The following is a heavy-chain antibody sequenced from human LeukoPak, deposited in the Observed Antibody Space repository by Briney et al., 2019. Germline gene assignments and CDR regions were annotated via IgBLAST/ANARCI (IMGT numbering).Heavy chain of an antibody. J-gene: IGHJ3*02. CDR3: ATVAGGSYSDDAFDI. V-gene: IGHV1-24*01. D-gene: IGHD1-26*01. CDR1: GYTLTELS. CDR2: FDPEDGET. Sequence: ASVNVSFKVSGYTLTELSMHWVRQAPGKGLEWMGGFDPEDGETIYAQKFQGRVTMTEDTSTDTAYMELSSLRSEDTAVYYCATVAGGSYSDDAFDIWGQGTMVTVSS.